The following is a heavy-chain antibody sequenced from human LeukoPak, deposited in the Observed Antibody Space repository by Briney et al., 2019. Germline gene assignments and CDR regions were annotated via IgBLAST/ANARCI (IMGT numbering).Heavy chain of an antibody. J-gene: IGHJ3*02. CDR2: IYYSGST. D-gene: IGHD3-22*01. V-gene: IGHV4-59*01. CDR3: ARVKVIDAFDI. Sequence: SETLSLTCTVSGGSISSYYWSWLRQPPGKGLEWIGYIYYSGSTNYNPSLKSRVTISVDTSKNQFSLKLSSVTAADTAVYYCARVKVIDAFDIWGQGTMVTVSS. CDR1: GGSISSYY.